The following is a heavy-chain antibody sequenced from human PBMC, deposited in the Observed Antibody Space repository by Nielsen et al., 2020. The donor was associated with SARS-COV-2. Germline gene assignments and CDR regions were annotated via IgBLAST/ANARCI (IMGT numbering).Heavy chain of an antibody. CDR3: AKDITVADDASDI. J-gene: IGHJ3*02. D-gene: IGHD6-19*01. CDR1: GFTFSSYG. Sequence: GESLKISCAASGFTFSSYGMHWVRQAPGKGLEWVTIIWSDGSNQYYPDSVKGRFTISRDNSKNTLYLQMNSLRPEDTAVYYCAKDITVADDASDIWGQGTMVTVSS. CDR2: IWSDGSNQ. V-gene: IGHV3-30*02.